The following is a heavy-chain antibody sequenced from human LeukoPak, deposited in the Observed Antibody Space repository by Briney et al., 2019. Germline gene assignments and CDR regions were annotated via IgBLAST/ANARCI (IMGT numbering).Heavy chain of an antibody. CDR3: ALMTTGPHYYYYMDV. J-gene: IGHJ6*03. V-gene: IGHV3-21*01. CDR2: IISSSSYI. D-gene: IGHD4-17*01. Sequence: GGSLTLSCAASGFTFSSYSMNWVRQAPGKGLEWVSSIISSSSYIYYAASVKSRFTISIDNAKNSLYLQMNSLRAEDTAVYYCALMTTGPHYYYYMDVWGKGTTVTVSS. CDR1: GFTFSSYS.